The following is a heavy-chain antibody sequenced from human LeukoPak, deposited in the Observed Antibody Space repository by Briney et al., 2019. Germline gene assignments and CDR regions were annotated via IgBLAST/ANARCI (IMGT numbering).Heavy chain of an antibody. CDR3: ARDRKENWFDP. V-gene: IGHV4-59*01. CDR1: RGSISSYY. D-gene: IGHD1-14*01. Sequence: SETLSLTCTVSRGSISSYYWSWIRQPPGKGLEWIGYIYYSGSTNYNPSLKSRVTISVDTSKNQFSLKLSSVTAADTAVYYCARDRKENWFDPWGQGTLVTVSS. J-gene: IGHJ5*02. CDR2: IYYSGST.